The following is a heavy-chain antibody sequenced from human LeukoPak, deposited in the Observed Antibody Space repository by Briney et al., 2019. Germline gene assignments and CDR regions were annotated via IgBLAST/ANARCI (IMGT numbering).Heavy chain of an antibody. CDR2: IYYSGST. J-gene: IGHJ4*02. Sequence: SETLSLTCTVCGGSISSGGYYWSWIRQHPGKGLEWIGYIYYSGSTYYNPSLKSRVTISVDTSKNQFSLKLSSVTAADTAVYYCARDFPLSYYDSSGAFGYWGQGTLVTVSS. D-gene: IGHD3-22*01. CDR1: GGSISSGGYY. V-gene: IGHV4-31*03. CDR3: ARDFPLSYYDSSGAFGY.